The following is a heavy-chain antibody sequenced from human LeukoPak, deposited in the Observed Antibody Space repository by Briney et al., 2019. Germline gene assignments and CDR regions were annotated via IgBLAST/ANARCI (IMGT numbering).Heavy chain of an antibody. Sequence: PGGSLRLSCAASGFTFDDYAMHWVRQAPGKGLEWVSGISWNSGSIGYAESVKGRFTISRDNAKNSLYLQMNSLGAEDTAVYYCARDPNVLLWFGELSNEYYFDYWGQGTLVAVSS. D-gene: IGHD3-10*01. J-gene: IGHJ4*02. CDR3: ARDPNVLLWFGELSNEYYFDY. V-gene: IGHV3-9*01. CDR1: GFTFDDYA. CDR2: ISWNSGSI.